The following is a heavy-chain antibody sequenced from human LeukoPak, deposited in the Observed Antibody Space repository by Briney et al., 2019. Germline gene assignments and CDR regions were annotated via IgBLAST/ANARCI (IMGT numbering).Heavy chain of an antibody. CDR2: ISPYNADT. D-gene: IGHD4-17*01. Sequence: ASVKVSCKASGYTFSTYVISWVRQAPGQGLEWMGWISPYNADTNYAQKFQGRVTMTTDTSASTAYMDLRSLRSDDTAVYYCARDSGGTVTGDMDVWGQGTTITVSS. V-gene: IGHV1-18*01. J-gene: IGHJ6*02. CDR1: GYTFSTYV. CDR3: ARDSGGTVTGDMDV.